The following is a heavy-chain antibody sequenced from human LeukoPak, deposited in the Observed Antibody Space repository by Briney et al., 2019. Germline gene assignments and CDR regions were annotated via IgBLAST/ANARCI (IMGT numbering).Heavy chain of an antibody. D-gene: IGHD3-22*01. CDR2: IKQDGSEK. Sequence: GGSLRLSCAASGFTFSSYWMSWVRQAPGKGLEWVANIKQDGSEKYYVDSVRGRFTISRDNAKSSLYLQMNSLRAEDTAVYYCARESYYYDSSGPRERDYWGQGTLVTVSS. J-gene: IGHJ4*02. CDR1: GFTFSSYW. V-gene: IGHV3-7*01. CDR3: ARESYYYDSSGPRERDY.